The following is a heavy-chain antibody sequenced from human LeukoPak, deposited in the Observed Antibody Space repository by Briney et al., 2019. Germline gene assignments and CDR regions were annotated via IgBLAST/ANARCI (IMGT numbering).Heavy chain of an antibody. CDR2: IYYSGST. CDR3: ARVRYGSRMPSGRYYYYYYMDV. V-gene: IGHV4-39*07. J-gene: IGHJ6*03. Sequence: PSETLSLTCTVSGGSISSSSYYWGWIRQPPGKGLEWIGSIYYSGSTCYNPSLKSRVTISVDTSKNQFSLKLSSVTAADTAVYYCARVRYGSRMPSGRYYYYYYMDVWGKATTVTVSS. CDR1: GGSISSSSYY. D-gene: IGHD6-13*01.